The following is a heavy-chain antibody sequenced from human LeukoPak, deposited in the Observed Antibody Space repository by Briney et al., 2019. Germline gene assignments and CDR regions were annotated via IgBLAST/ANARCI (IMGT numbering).Heavy chain of an antibody. CDR1: GGSISSYY. CDR3: ARSSEGRYYYDSSGFSYYYYYMDV. CDR2: IYYSGST. J-gene: IGHJ6*03. V-gene: IGHV4-59*01. Sequence: ASETLSLTCTVSGGSISSYYWSWIRQPPGKGLEWIGYIYYSGSTYYNPSLRSRVTISVDTSKKQFSLKLSSVTAADTAVYYCARSSEGRYYYDSSGFSYYYYYMDVWGKGTTVTISS. D-gene: IGHD3-22*01.